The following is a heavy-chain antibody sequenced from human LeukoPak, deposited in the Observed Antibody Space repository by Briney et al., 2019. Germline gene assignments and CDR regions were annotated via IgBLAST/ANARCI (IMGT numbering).Heavy chain of an antibody. CDR3: ARVHCGGDCYSDRGWFDP. Sequence: SQTLSLTCTVSGGSISSGSYYWSWIRQPAGKGLEWIGRIYTSGSTNYNPSLKSRVTISVDTSKNQFSLKLSSVTAADTAVYYCARVHCGGDCYSDRGWFDPWGQGTLVTVSS. D-gene: IGHD2-21*02. CDR2: IYTSGST. V-gene: IGHV4-61*02. J-gene: IGHJ5*02. CDR1: GGSISSGSYY.